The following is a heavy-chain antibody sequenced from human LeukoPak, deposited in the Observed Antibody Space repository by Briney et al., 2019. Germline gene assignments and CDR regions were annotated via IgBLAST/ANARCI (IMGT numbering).Heavy chain of an antibody. V-gene: IGHV3-30*04. CDR1: GFTFSSYA. D-gene: IGHD3-10*01. CDR3: ARDQPLYGLGRYYGMDV. J-gene: IGHJ6*02. Sequence: GGSLRLSCAASGFTFSSYAMHWVRQAPDKGLEWVAVISYDGSNKYYADSVKGRFTISRDNSKNTLYLQMNSLRAEDTAVYYCARDQPLYGLGRYYGMDVWGQGTTVTVSS. CDR2: ISYDGSNK.